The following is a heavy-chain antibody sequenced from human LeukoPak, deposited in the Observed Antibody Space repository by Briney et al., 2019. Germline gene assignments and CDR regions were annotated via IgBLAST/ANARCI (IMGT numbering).Heavy chain of an antibody. CDR1: GFPFTSSA. J-gene: IGHJ4*02. D-gene: IGHD3-22*01. V-gene: IGHV1-58*02. Sequence: SVKVSCKASGFPFTSSAMQWVRQARGQRLEWIGWIVVGSGNTNYAQKLQERGTITRDMSTSTAYMELSSLRSEDTAVYYCARDLSYYDSSGYLDYWGQGTLVTVSS. CDR3: ARDLSYYDSSGYLDY. CDR2: IVVGSGNT.